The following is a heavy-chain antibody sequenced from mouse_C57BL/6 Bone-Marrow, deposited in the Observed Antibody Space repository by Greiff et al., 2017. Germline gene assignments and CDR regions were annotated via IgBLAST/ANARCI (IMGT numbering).Heavy chain of an antibody. CDR2: IYPRSGNT. CDR1: GYTFTSYG. CDR3: ASYAGFAY. V-gene: IGHV1-81*01. D-gene: IGHD1-1*01. J-gene: IGHJ3*01. Sequence: VQLQQSGAELARPGASVKLSCKASGYTFTSYGISWVKQRTGQGLEWIGEIYPRSGNTYYNEKFKGKATLTADKSSSTAYMELRSLTSEDAAVYFCASYAGFAYWGQGTLVTVSA.